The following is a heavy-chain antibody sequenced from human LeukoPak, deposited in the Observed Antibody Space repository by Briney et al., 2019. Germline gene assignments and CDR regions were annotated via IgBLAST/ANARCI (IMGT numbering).Heavy chain of an antibody. Sequence: QPGGSLRLSCAASGFTFSSYAMSWVRQAPGKGLEWVSAVSGSGGSKYYADSVKGRFTISRDNSKNTLYVQMNSLRAEDTAVYYWAKAGREVRGVLVDYWGQGTLVTVSS. J-gene: IGHJ4*02. D-gene: IGHD3-10*01. CDR1: GFTFSSYA. CDR2: VSGSGGSK. CDR3: AKAGREVRGVLVDY. V-gene: IGHV3-23*01.